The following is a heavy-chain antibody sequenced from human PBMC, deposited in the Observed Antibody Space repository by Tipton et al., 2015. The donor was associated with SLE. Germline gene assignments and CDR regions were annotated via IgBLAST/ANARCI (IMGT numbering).Heavy chain of an antibody. CDR2: ISWNSGSI. D-gene: IGHD7-27*01. CDR3: ARRQTGDRRGAFDY. J-gene: IGHJ4*02. CDR1: GFTFDDYA. Sequence: SLRLSCAASGFTFDDYAMHWVRQAPGKGLEWVSAISWNSGSIGYADSVKGRFTISRDNAKNSLYLQMNSLRAEDTALYYCARRQTGDRRGAFDYWGQGTLVTVSS. V-gene: IGHV3-9*01.